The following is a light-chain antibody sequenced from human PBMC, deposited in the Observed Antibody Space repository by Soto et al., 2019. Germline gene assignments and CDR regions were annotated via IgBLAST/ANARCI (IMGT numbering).Light chain of an antibody. Sequence: QSVLTQPASVSGSPGQSITISCTGTISDVGGYNYVSWYQQLPGTAPKLLIYNNNQRPSGVPDRFSGSKSGTSASLAISGLQSEDEADYYCAAWDDSLNGVVFGGGTKLTVL. CDR3: AAWDDSLNGVV. CDR2: NNN. CDR1: ISDVGGYNY. J-gene: IGLJ2*01. V-gene: IGLV1-44*01.